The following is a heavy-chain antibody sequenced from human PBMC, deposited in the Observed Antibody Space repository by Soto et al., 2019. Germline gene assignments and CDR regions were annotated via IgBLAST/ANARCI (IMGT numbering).Heavy chain of an antibody. CDR2: IYYTGST. V-gene: IGHV4-39*01. Sequence: QLQLQESGPGLVKPSETLSLTCTVSGGSISSYSHYWGWIRQPPGKGLEWIGSIYYTGSTDYNPSLKSRVTISVDTSKNLFSLKLSSVTAADTAIYYCARNSTYYSGFDPWGLGTLVTVSS. D-gene: IGHD4-4*01. CDR3: ARNSTYYSGFDP. CDR1: GGSISSYSHY. J-gene: IGHJ5*02.